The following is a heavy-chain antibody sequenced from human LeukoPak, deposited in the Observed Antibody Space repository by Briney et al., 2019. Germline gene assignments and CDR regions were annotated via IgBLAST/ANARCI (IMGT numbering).Heavy chain of an antibody. J-gene: IGHJ3*02. CDR2: ISSSGST. D-gene: IGHD3-22*01. CDR1: GDFISSGTYY. CDR3: ARGPYSYDSSGAFDI. Sequence: SETLSLTCTVSGDFISSGTYYWTWIRQPAGKGLEWIGRISSSGSTNYNPSLKSRVTISVDTSKNQFSLKLSSVTAADTAVYFCARGPYSYDSSGAFDIWGQGTMVTVSS. V-gene: IGHV4-61*02.